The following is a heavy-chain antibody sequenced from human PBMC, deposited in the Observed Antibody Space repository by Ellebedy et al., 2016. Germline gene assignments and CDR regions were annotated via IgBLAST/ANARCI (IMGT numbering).Heavy chain of an antibody. V-gene: IGHV3-30*18. CDR2: ISYDGSNK. CDR3: AKDLSGGSCYGICDYGMDV. CDR1: GFTFSSYG. J-gene: IGHJ6*02. D-gene: IGHD2-15*01. Sequence: GESLKISXAASGFTFSSYGMHWVRQAPGKGLEWVAVISYDGSNKYYADSVKGRFTISRANSKNTLYLQMDSLRAEDTAVYYCAKDLSGGSCYGICDYGMDVWGQGTTVTVSS.